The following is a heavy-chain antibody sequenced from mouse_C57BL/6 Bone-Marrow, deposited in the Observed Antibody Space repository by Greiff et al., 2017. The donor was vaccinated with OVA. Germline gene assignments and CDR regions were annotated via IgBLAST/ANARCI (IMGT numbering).Heavy chain of an antibody. Sequence: KCLEWLGVIWGVGSTNYNSALKSRLSISKDNSKSQVFLKMNSLQTDDTAMYYCARDYYGIFDYWGQGTTLTVSS. CDR3: ARDYYGIFDY. CDR2: IWGVGST. V-gene: IGHV2-6*01. D-gene: IGHD1-1*01. J-gene: IGHJ2*01.